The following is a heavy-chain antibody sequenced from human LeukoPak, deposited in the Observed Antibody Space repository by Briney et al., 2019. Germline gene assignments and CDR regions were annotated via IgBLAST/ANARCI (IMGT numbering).Heavy chain of an antibody. CDR1: GFTFSRYA. D-gene: IGHD2/OR15-2a*01. V-gene: IGHV3-30-3*01. CDR2: ISFNGDTT. CDR3: ARDLSEKYSSDY. J-gene: IGHJ4*02. Sequence: GGSLRLSCAASGFTFSRYAMHWARQAPGKGLEWVTFISFNGDTTYYADSVKGRFTISRDNSERMVYLQMNSLRAEDTAVYYCARDLSEKYSSDYWGQGTLDTVSS.